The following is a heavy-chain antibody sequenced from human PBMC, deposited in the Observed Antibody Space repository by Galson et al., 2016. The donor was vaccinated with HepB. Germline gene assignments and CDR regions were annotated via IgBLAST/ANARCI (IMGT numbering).Heavy chain of an antibody. J-gene: IGHJ6*02. CDR1: GFTFSSYG. CDR2: ISYDGSNK. Sequence: SLRLSCAASGFTFSSYGMHWVRQAPGKGLEWVAVISYDGSNKYYADSVKGRFTISTDNSKNTLYLQMNSLRAEDTAVYYCAKVRQLAYSYGMDVWGQGTTVTVSS. CDR3: AKVRQLAYSYGMDV. D-gene: IGHD6-6*01. V-gene: IGHV3-30*18.